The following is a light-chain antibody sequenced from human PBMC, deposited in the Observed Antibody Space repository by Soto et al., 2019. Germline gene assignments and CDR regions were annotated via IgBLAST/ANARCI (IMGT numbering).Light chain of an antibody. CDR2: GNS. CDR1: SSNIGANSD. V-gene: IGLV1-40*01. J-gene: IGLJ1*01. CDR3: QSYDSSLSGFYV. Sequence: QSALRHPPSVSGDPGHRVTISCTGSSSNIGANSDVHWYQQLAGAAPKLLIYGNSNRPSGVSDRFSGSKSGTSASLAITGLQAEDEADYYCQSYDSSLSGFYVFGTGTKVTVL.